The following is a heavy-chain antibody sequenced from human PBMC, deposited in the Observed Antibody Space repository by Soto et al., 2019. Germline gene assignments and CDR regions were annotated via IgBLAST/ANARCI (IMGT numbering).Heavy chain of an antibody. J-gene: IGHJ4*02. CDR1: GGSFSGYY. V-gene: IGHV4-34*01. CDR3: ARGGRITGTTALFDS. CDR2: INPSGST. D-gene: IGHD1-20*01. Sequence: SETLSLTCAVYGGSFSGYYWSWIRQPPGKRLEWIGEINPSGSTNYNPSLKSRVTISVDRSKNQFSLNLSSVTAADTAVYYCARGGRITGTTALFDSWGQGTLVTVPS.